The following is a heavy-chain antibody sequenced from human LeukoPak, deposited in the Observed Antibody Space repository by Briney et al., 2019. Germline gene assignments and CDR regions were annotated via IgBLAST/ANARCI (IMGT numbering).Heavy chain of an antibody. J-gene: IGHJ4*02. V-gene: IGHV3-7*04. CDR1: GFTYSRYW. CDR3: ARATYYFDY. Sequence: PGGPLRLSCAASGFTYSRYWMIGLPEAPGKGLEWVVNIKQAGSAKYYVDSAKGRFTISRDNAKNSLYLQMNSLRAEDTAVYYCARATYYFDYWGQGTLVTVSS. CDR2: IKQAGSAK.